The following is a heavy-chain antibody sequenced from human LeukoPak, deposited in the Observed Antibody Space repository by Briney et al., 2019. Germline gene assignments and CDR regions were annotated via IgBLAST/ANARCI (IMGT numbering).Heavy chain of an antibody. J-gene: IGHJ4*02. CDR3: AKDRDGYNLIDY. Sequence: GGSLRLSCAASGFTVSSNYMSWVRQAPGKGLEWVSAISGSGGSTYYADSVKGRFTISRDNSKNTLYLQMNSLRAEDTAVYYCAKDRDGYNLIDYWGQGTLVTVSS. V-gene: IGHV3-23*01. CDR1: GFTVSSNY. CDR2: ISGSGGST. D-gene: IGHD5-24*01.